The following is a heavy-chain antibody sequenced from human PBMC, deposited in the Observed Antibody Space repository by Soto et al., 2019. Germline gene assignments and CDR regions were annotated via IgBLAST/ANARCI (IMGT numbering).Heavy chain of an antibody. CDR1: GFTFDDYT. V-gene: IGHV3-43*01. CDR2: ISWDGGST. J-gene: IGHJ6*02. CDR3: AKDKGVVARYYYYGMDV. D-gene: IGHD2-15*01. Sequence: GGSLRLSCAASGFTFDDYTMHWVRQAPGKGLEWVSLISWDGGSTYYADSVKGRFTISRDNSKNSLYLQMNSLRTEDTALYYCAKDKGVVARYYYYGMDVWGQGTTVTVSS.